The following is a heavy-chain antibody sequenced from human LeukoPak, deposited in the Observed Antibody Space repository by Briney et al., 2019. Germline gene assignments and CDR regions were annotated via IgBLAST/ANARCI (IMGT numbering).Heavy chain of an antibody. CDR2: IIPIFGTA. Sequence: GASVKVSCKASGGTFSSYAISWVRQAPGQGLEWMGGIIPIFGTANYAQKFQGRVTITADESTSTAYMELSRLRSDDTAVHYCARVWESAFGNWFDPWGQGTLVTVYS. V-gene: IGHV1-69*13. J-gene: IGHJ5*02. D-gene: IGHD1-26*01. CDR3: ARVWESAFGNWFDP. CDR1: GGTFSSYA.